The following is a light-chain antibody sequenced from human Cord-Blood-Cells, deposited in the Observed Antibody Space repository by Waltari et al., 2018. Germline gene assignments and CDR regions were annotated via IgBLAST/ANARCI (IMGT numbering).Light chain of an antibody. Sequence: QSALTQPASVSGSPGQSITSSCHGTSSDVGSYHLVSWYQHHPGKAPKLMIYEGSKRPSGVSNRFSCSKSGNTASLTISGLQAEDEADYYCCSYAGSSTWVFGGGTKLTVL. CDR1: SSDVGSYHL. CDR2: EGS. J-gene: IGLJ3*02. CDR3: CSYAGSSTWV. V-gene: IGLV2-23*01.